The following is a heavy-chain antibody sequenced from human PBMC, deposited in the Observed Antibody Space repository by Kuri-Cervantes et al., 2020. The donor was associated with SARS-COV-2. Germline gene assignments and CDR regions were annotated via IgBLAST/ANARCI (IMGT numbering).Heavy chain of an antibody. V-gene: IGHV1-69*10. CDR1: GYTLTELS. CDR3: ARDNDSSGYYTGVFDY. D-gene: IGHD3-22*01. CDR2: IIPIFGIA. J-gene: IGHJ4*02. Sequence: SVKVSCKVSGYTLTELSMHWVRQAPGKGLEWMGGIIPIFGIANYAQKFQGRVTITADKSTSTAYMELSSLRSEDTAVYYCARDNDSSGYYTGVFDYWGQGTLVTVSS.